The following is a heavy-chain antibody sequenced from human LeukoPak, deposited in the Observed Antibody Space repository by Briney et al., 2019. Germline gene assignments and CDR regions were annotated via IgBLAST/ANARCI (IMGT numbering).Heavy chain of an antibody. CDR3: ARNHTHEGYGYYFDY. CDR2: IYYSGST. Sequence: SETLSLTCAVSGSSINTGYYWGWIRQSPGKGLEWIGSIYYSGSTHYNPSLKSRVFISVDTSKNQFSLKLSSVTAADTAVYYCARNHTHEGYGYYFDYWGQGTLITVSS. CDR1: GSSINTGYY. D-gene: IGHD5-18*01. J-gene: IGHJ4*02. V-gene: IGHV4-38-2*01.